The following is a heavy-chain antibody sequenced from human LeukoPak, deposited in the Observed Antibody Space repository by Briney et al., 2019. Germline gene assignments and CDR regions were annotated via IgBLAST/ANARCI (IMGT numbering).Heavy chain of an antibody. CDR1: GFTFDEYA. CDR3: AKDKSHSSWTSRYYYALDV. D-gene: IGHD6-19*01. CDR2: ISWNSGII. V-gene: IGHV3-9*01. J-gene: IGHJ6*02. Sequence: GGSLRLSCAASGFTFDEYAIHWVRQAPGKGLEWVSGISWNSGIIGYADSVKGRFTISRDNAKNSLYLQMNSLRAEDTALYYCAKDKSHSSWTSRYYYALDVWGQGTTVTVSS.